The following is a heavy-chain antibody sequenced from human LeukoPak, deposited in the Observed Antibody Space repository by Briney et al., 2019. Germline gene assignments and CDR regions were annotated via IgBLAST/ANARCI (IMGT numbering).Heavy chain of an antibody. Sequence: GGSLRLSCSTSGFTFSSYAMHWVRQAPGKGLQYVSAISTDGGHTYYADSVKGRFTISRDNSKNTLYLQMSSLRAEDTAVYYCVKGGRYSGSSADYWGQGTLVTVSS. V-gene: IGHV3-64D*09. CDR2: ISTDGGHT. J-gene: IGHJ4*02. CDR1: GFTFSSYA. CDR3: VKGGRYSGSSADY. D-gene: IGHD6-6*01.